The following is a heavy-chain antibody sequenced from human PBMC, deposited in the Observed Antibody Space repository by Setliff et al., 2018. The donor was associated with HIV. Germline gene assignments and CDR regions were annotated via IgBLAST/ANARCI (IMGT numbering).Heavy chain of an antibody. D-gene: IGHD6-19*01. CDR2: FDPEDGDT. J-gene: IGHJ4*02. Sequence: ASVKVSCKASGYRFNTYGISWVRQAPGQGLEWMGRFDPEDGDTLYAQRLQGRVIMTEDSSTDTAYMELSSLTSDDAAVYYCATAKEHWLSEGGFDYWGQGTLVTVSS. CDR1: GYRFNTYG. CDR3: ATAKEHWLSEGGFDY. V-gene: IGHV1-24*01.